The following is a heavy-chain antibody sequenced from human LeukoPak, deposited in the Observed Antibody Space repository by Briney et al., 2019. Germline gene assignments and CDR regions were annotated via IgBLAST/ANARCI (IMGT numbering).Heavy chain of an antibody. Sequence: GGSLRLSCAASGFTFSSYAMSWVRQAPGKGLEWVSAISGSGGSTYYADSVKGRFTISRDNSKNTLYLQMNSLRAEDTAVYYCAKGPEWELQGWIDPWGQGTLVTVSS. D-gene: IGHD1-26*01. CDR2: ISGSGGST. CDR3: AKGPEWELQGWIDP. CDR1: GFTFSSYA. J-gene: IGHJ5*02. V-gene: IGHV3-23*01.